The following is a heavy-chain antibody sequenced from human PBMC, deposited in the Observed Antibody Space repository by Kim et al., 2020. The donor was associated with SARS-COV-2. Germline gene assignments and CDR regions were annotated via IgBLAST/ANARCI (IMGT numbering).Heavy chain of an antibody. Sequence: SNPALKRRITISADTSKNQFSLKLSSVTAADPAVYYCARRFVVLGVIYDWGQGTLVTVSS. CDR3: ARRFVVLGVIYD. J-gene: IGHJ4*02. V-gene: IGHV4-39*01. D-gene: IGHD3-10*01.